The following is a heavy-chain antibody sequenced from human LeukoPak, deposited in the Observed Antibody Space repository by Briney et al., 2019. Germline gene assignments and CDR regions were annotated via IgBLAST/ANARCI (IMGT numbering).Heavy chain of an antibody. CDR3: ARESGSGYSYGYGY. CDR2: INPNSGGT. V-gene: IGHV1-2*02. D-gene: IGHD5-18*01. CDR1: GYTFTGYY. Sequence: EASVKVSCKASGYTFTGYYMHWVRQAPGQGLEWMGWINPNSGGTNYAQKFQGRVTMTRDTPISTAYMELSRLRSDDTAVYYCARESGSGYSYGYGYWGQGTLVTVSS. J-gene: IGHJ4*02.